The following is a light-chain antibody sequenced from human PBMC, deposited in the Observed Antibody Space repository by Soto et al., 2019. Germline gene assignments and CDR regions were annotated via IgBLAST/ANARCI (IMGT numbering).Light chain of an antibody. CDR1: QSVSSNF. CDR2: GAS. V-gene: IGKV3-20*01. CDR3: QQYDTSPLT. Sequence: EIVLSQSPGTLSLSPGERATLSCRASQSVSSNFLAWYQQKPGQAPRLLIYGASSRATGNPDRFSGSGSGTDFTLTISRLEAEDFAVYYCQQYDTSPLTFGGGTKLEIK. J-gene: IGKJ4*01.